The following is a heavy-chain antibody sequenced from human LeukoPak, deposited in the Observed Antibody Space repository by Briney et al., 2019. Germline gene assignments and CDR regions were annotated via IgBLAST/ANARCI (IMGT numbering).Heavy chain of an antibody. J-gene: IGHJ6*02. V-gene: IGHV1-2*02. CDR1: GYTFTGYY. D-gene: IGHD3-10*01. CDR2: INPNSGGT. CDR3: ARDGTGSGSYTADYYYGMDV. Sequence: ASVKVSCKASGYTFTGYYMHWVRQAPGQGLEWMGWINPNSGGTNYAQKFQGRVTMTRDTYISTAYMELSRLRSDDTAVYYCARDGTGSGSYTADYYYGMDVWGQGTTVTVSS.